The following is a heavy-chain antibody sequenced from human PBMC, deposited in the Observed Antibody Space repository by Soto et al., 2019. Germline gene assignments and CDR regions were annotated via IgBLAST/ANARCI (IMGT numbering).Heavy chain of an antibody. D-gene: IGHD3-10*01. CDR2: IYYSGST. J-gene: IGHJ4*02. Sequence: SETLSLTCTVSGGSISSGDYYWSWIRQPPGKGLEWIGYIYYSGSTYYNPSLKSRVTISVDTSKNQFSLKLSSVTAADTAVYYRARDSNTYYYGSGQTKLDYWGQGTLVTVSS. CDR1: GGSISSGDYY. V-gene: IGHV4-30-4*01. CDR3: ARDSNTYYYGSGQTKLDY.